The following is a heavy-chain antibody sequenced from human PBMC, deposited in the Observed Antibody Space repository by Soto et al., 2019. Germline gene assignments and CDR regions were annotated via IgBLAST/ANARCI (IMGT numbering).Heavy chain of an antibody. CDR1: GGSISSAGYY. D-gene: IGHD3-16*01. Sequence: QVQLQESVPGLVKPSQTLSLTCTVSGGSISSAGYYWNWIRQHPGKGLEWIGYIYYSGTAIYNPSLTSRVTISVDTPKNPFPLRLTSVTAADTAVYYCARLSKEGLEPWGQGTLVTVSS. CDR3: ARLSKEGLEP. V-gene: IGHV4-31*03. J-gene: IGHJ5*02. CDR2: IYYSGTA.